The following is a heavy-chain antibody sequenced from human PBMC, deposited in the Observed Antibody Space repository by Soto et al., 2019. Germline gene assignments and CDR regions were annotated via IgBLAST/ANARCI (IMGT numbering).Heavy chain of an antibody. CDR2: IIPIFGTA. V-gene: IGHV1-69*01. CDR3: ARDSVSVVVPAAKSGMDV. J-gene: IGHJ6*02. Sequence: QVQLVQSGAEVKKPGSSVKVSCKASGGTFSSYAISWVRQAPGQGLEWMGGIIPIFGTANYAQKFQGRVTITADESTSTAYMELSSLGSEDTDVYYCARDSVSVVVPAAKSGMDVWGQGTTVTVSS. D-gene: IGHD2-2*01. CDR1: GGTFSSYA.